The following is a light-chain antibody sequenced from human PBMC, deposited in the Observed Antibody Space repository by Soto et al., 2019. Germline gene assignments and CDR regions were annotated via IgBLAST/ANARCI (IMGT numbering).Light chain of an antibody. CDR1: SGDIGGYNY. Sequence: QSVLTQPASVSGSPGQSITISCTGTSGDIGGYNYVSWYQQHPGKAPKLLISEVTNRPSGVSNRFSGSKSGNTASLTISGLQAEDEADYYCSSYTNSGSVFGGGTKLTVL. J-gene: IGLJ2*01. V-gene: IGLV2-14*01. CDR2: EVT. CDR3: SSYTNSGSV.